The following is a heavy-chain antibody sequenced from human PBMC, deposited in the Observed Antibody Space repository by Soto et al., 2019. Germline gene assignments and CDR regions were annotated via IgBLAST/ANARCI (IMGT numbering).Heavy chain of an antibody. Sequence: QVQLQQWGAGLLKPSETLSLTCAVYGGSFSGYYWSWIRQPPGKGLEWIGEINHRGSIKYNPSLKSRLTISVDTSKNQFTQSLSSVTYADTAVYYSARVDDYWGQGSLVTVSA. V-gene: IGHV4-34*01. CDR2: INHRGSI. CDR1: GGSFSGYY. CDR3: ARVDDY. J-gene: IGHJ4*02.